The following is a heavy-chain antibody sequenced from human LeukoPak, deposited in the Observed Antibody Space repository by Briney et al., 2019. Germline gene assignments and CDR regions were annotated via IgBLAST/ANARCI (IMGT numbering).Heavy chain of an antibody. V-gene: IGHV3-64*01. CDR2: ISSNGGST. J-gene: IGHJ4*02. Sequence: GGSLRLSCAASGFTFSSYAMHWVRQAPGKGLEYVSAISSNGGSTYYANSVKGRFTISRDNSENTLYLQMGSLRAEDMAVYYCARDPDSSGWSHFDYWGQGTLVTVSS. D-gene: IGHD6-19*01. CDR3: ARDPDSSGWSHFDY. CDR1: GFTFSSYA.